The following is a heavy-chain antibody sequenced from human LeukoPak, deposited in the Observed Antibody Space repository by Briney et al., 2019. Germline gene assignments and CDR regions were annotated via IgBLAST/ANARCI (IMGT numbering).Heavy chain of an antibody. Sequence: PGGSLRLSCAVSGFTISKFAVSWVRQAPGKGLEWVSATAVIGNSTYYADSVQGRFSISTDTSKNTLYLQMNSLRAEDTAVYYCAKAGGQQLVRYYFDYWGQGTLVTVSS. CDR1: GFTISKFA. J-gene: IGHJ4*02. CDR3: AKAGGQQLVRYYFDY. CDR2: TAVIGNST. D-gene: IGHD6-13*01. V-gene: IGHV3-23*01.